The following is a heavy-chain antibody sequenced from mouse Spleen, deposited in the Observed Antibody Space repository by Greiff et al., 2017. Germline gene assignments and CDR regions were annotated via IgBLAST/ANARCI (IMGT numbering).Heavy chain of an antibody. CDR3: TRDGSSPFAY. Sequence: VQLQESGAELVRPGASVTLSCKASGYTFTDYEMHWVKQTPVHGLEWIGAIDPETGGTAYNQKFKGKAILTADKSSSTAYMELRSLTSEDSAVYYCTRDGSSPFAYWGQGTLVTVSA. V-gene: IGHV1-15*01. CDR1: GYTFTDYE. J-gene: IGHJ3*01. CDR2: IDPETGGT. D-gene: IGHD1-1*01.